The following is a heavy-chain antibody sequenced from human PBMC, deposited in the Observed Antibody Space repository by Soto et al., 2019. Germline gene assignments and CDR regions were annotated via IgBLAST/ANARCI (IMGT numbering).Heavy chain of an antibody. Sequence: GGSLRLSCSAYAMSWVRQAPGKGLEWVSGISGSGGITYYADSVKGRFTISRDNFKNTLYLQMNSLRAEDTAVYYCAKKAGYSGYDPFDYWGQGTLVTVSS. D-gene: IGHD5-12*01. CDR3: AKKAGYSGYDPFDY. J-gene: IGHJ4*02. V-gene: IGHV3-23*01. CDR2: ISGSGGIT. CDR1: A.